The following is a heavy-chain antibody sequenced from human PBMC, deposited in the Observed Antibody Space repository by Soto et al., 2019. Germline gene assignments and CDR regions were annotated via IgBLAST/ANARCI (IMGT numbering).Heavy chain of an antibody. J-gene: IGHJ5*02. CDR1: GFTFSSYC. V-gene: IGHV3-30*18. Sequence: SSLRLSCAASGFTFSSYCMHWVRQAPGKGLEWVAVISYDGSNKYYADSVKGRFTISRDNSKNTLYLQMNSLRAEDTAVYYCAKDRPLAPWGQGTLVTVSS. D-gene: IGHD6-6*01. CDR3: AKDRPLAP. CDR2: ISYDGSNK.